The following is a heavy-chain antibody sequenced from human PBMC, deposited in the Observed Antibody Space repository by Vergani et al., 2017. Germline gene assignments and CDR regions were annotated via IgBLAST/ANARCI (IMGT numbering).Heavy chain of an antibody. CDR2: INPSGGHT. V-gene: IGHV1-46*03. CDR1: GYTFSNYY. CDR3: ARGDYGILTGYRY. J-gene: IGHJ4*02. Sequence: QVQVVQSGAAVKKSGASVKVSCKTSGYTFSNYYMHWVRKAPGQGLEGMGIINPSGGHTNYAQKFQGRVTMTRDTYTSTVYLELSSLRSEDTAIYYCARGDYGILTGYRYWGQGTLVTVSA. D-gene: IGHD3-9*01.